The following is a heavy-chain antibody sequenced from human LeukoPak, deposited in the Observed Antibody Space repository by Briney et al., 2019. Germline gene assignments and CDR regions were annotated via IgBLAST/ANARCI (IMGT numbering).Heavy chain of an antibody. CDR1: GFTFDDYG. V-gene: IGHV3-23*01. Sequence: GGSLRLSCAASGFTFDDYGMSWVRQAPGKGLEWVSAISGSGGSTYYADSVKGRFTISRDNSKNTLYLQMNSLRAEDTAVYYCAKPQDYYDSSGYSSHYDYWGQGTLVTVSS. CDR3: AKPQDYYDSSGYSSHYDY. CDR2: ISGSGGST. J-gene: IGHJ4*02. D-gene: IGHD3-22*01.